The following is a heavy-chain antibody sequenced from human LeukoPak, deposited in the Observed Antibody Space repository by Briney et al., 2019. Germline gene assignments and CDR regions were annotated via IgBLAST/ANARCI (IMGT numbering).Heavy chain of an antibody. J-gene: IGHJ5*02. CDR1: GFTFSTYG. D-gene: IGHD1-26*01. CDR3: ARGPIVGPTKGFDP. Sequence: PGGSLRLSCAASGFTFSTYGMHWVRQGPGKGLEWVAVIWYDGSNEYYVDSVKGRFTISRDNSKNTLYLQMNSLRAEDTAVYYCARGPIVGPTKGFDPWGQGTLVTVSS. CDR2: IWYDGSNE. V-gene: IGHV3-33*01.